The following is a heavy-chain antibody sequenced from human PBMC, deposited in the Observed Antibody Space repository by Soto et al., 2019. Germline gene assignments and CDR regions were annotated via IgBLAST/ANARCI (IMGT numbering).Heavy chain of an antibody. CDR2: IYWDDDK. J-gene: IGHJ4*02. Sequence: QITLKESGPALVKPTQTLMLTCTFSGFSLTTYGVGVGWIRQPPGKALEWLGLIYWDDDKGYCPSFKSRLTTTKDTSRNQVVLTMPNLDPVDTATYFCAHRLTLNSDLNHGRFDYWGQGTLVTVSS. CDR3: AHRLTLNSDLNHGRFDY. V-gene: IGHV2-5*02. CDR1: GFSLTTYGVG. D-gene: IGHD1-20*01.